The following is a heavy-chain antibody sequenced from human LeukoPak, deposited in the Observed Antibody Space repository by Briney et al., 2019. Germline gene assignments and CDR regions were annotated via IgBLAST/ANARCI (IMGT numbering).Heavy chain of an antibody. J-gene: IGHJ4*02. D-gene: IGHD1-26*01. CDR1: GGSISSYY. CDR3: ARGVAGSGSTPKY. CDR2: IYHSGST. V-gene: IGHV4-59*12. Sequence: SETLSLACTVSGGSISSYYWSWIRQPPGKGLEWVGEIYHSGSTNYNPSLKSRVTISVDKSKNQFSLKLSSVTAADTAVYYCARGVAGSGSTPKYWGQGTLVTVSS.